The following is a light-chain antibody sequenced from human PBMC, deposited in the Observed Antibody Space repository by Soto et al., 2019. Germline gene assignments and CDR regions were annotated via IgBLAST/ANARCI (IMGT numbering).Light chain of an antibody. Sequence: QSALTQPASVSGSPGQSITISCTGTSSDFGSYNLVSWYQQHPGKAPKLMIYEGSKRPSGVSNRFSGSKSGNTASLTISGLEAEDEADYYCCSYVGRSTSYVFGTGTKVTVL. CDR1: SSDFGSYNL. CDR3: CSYVGRSTSYV. J-gene: IGLJ1*01. V-gene: IGLV2-23*01. CDR2: EGS.